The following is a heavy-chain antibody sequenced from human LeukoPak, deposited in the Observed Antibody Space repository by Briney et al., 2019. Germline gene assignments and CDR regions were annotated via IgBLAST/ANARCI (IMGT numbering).Heavy chain of an antibody. D-gene: IGHD3-22*01. CDR3: AREGRYYYDSSGYNDFDY. V-gene: IGHV3-53*01. J-gene: IGHJ4*02. CDR2: IYSGGST. CDR1: GFTVSSNY. Sequence: GGSLRLSCAASGFTVSSNYMSWVRQAPGKGLEWVSVIYSGGSTCYADSVKGRFTISRDNSKNTLYLQMNSLRAEDTAVYYCAREGRYYYDSSGYNDFDYWGQGTLVTVSS.